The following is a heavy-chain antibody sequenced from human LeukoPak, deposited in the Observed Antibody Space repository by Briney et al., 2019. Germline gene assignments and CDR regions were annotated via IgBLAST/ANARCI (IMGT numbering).Heavy chain of an antibody. CDR2: ISSSSSYI. Sequence: PGGSLRLSCAAPGFTFSSYSMNWVRQAPGKGLEWVSSISSSSSYIYYADSVKGRFTISRDNAKNSLYLQMNSLRAEDTAVYYCARAVNYYGSGSCDYWGQGTLVTVSS. D-gene: IGHD3-10*01. CDR1: GFTFSSYS. V-gene: IGHV3-21*01. CDR3: ARAVNYYGSGSCDY. J-gene: IGHJ4*02.